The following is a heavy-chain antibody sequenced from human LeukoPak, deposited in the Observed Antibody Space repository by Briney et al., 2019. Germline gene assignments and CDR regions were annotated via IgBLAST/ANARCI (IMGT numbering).Heavy chain of an antibody. V-gene: IGHV4-34*01. D-gene: IGHD2-15*01. CDR1: GGSLSGYY. Sequence: SETLSLTCAVYGGSLSGYYWSWIRQPPGKGLEWIGEINHSGSTNYNPSLKSRVTISVDTSKNQFSLKLSSVTAADTAVYYCARDIVVVVAATLYYYYGMDVWGKGTTVTVSS. CDR2: INHSGST. CDR3: ARDIVVVVAATLYYYYGMDV. J-gene: IGHJ6*04.